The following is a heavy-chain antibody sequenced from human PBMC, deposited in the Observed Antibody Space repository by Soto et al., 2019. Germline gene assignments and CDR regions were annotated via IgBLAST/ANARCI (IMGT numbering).Heavy chain of an antibody. J-gene: IGHJ4*02. CDR1: GYSISDGYY. CDR2: IYHSGSA. V-gene: IGHV4-38-2*01. CDR3: AKVGGGGPMTAAAGRFDS. D-gene: IGHD6-13*01. Sequence: SETLSLTCEVSGYSISDGYYWGWIREPPGMGLEWIGSIYHSGSASYNPSLRSRVTMSVDTSRNQFSLKLTSVTAADTAMYYCAKVGGGGPMTAAAGRFDSWGQGTLVTVSS.